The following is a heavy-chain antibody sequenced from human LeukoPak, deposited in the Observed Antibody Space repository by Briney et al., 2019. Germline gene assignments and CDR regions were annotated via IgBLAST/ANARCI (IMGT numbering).Heavy chain of an antibody. Sequence: SQTLSLTCTVSGGSINSYYWNWIRQPPGNGLDWIGYIYYTGSTNYNPSLKSRVTISVDTSKNQFSLKLSSVTGADTALYYCARAPSDYLNWFDPWGQGTLVTVSS. CDR1: GGSINSYY. CDR3: ARAPSDYLNWFDP. V-gene: IGHV4-59*01. J-gene: IGHJ5*02. D-gene: IGHD4/OR15-4a*01. CDR2: IYYTGST.